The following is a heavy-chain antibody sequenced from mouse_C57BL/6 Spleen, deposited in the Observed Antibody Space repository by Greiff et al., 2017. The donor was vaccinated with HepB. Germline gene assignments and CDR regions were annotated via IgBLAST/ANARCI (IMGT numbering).Heavy chain of an antibody. D-gene: IGHD1-1*01. J-gene: IGHJ2*01. V-gene: IGHV1-5*01. CDR1: GYTFTSYW. CDR2: IYPGNSDT. Sequence: VQLQQSGTVLARPGASVKMSCKTSGYTFTSYWMHWVKQRPGQGLEWIGAIYPGNSDTSYNQKFKGKAKLTAVTSASTAYMELSSLTNEDAAVYYCTNNYYGSSYFDYWGQGTTLTVSS. CDR3: TNNYYGSSYFDY.